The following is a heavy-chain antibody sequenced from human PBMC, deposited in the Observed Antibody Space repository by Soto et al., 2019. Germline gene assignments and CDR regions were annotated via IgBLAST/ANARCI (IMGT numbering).Heavy chain of an antibody. CDR2: IYWDDDK. CDR3: ARCGNYVSFDH. J-gene: IGHJ4*02. Sequence: SGPTLVNPTQTFTLTCTFSGFSLSTSGVAVGWIRQPPGKALEWLVLIYWDDDKRYSPSLKSRLTITKDTSKNQVVLTMTNLDPVDTATYYCARCGNYVSFDHWGQGTLVTVSS. CDR1: GFSLSTSGVA. V-gene: IGHV2-5*02. D-gene: IGHD4-4*01.